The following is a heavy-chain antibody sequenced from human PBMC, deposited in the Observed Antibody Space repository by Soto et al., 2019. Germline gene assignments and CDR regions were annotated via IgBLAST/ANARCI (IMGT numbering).Heavy chain of an antibody. V-gene: IGHV3-21*01. CDR3: ARDRSHLKLRFLECARSYGMDV. J-gene: IGHJ6*02. CDR1: GFTFSSYS. CDR2: ISSSSSYI. D-gene: IGHD3-3*01. Sequence: GGSLRLSCAASGFTFSSYSMNWVRQAPGKGLEWVSSISSSSSYIYYADSVKGRFTISRDNAKNSLYLQMNSLRAEDTAVYYCARDRSHLKLRFLECARSYGMDVWGQGTTVTVSS.